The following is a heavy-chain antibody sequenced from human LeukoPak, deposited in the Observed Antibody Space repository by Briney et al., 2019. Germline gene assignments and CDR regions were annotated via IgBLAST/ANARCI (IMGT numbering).Heavy chain of an antibody. V-gene: IGHV4-59*01. CDR3: ARGADSSDYYSIFYFDY. Sequence: PETLSLTCTVSGGSISSYYWNWIRQPPGKGLEWIGYIYYSGSTNYNPSLKSRVTISVDTSKNQFSLKLSSVTAADTAVYYCARGADSSDYYSIFYFDYWGQGTLLTVSS. CDR1: GGSISSYY. J-gene: IGHJ4*02. CDR2: IYYSGST. D-gene: IGHD3-22*01.